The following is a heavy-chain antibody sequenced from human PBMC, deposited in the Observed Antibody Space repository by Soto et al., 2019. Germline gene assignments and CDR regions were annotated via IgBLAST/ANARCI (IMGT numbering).Heavy chain of an antibody. CDR3: ASISINYYDSSGYWNY. CDR2: INPNSGGT. Sequence: ASVKVSCKASGYTFAGYYMHWVRQAPGQGLEWMGWINPNSGGTNYAQKFQGRVTMTRDTSISTAYMELSRLRSDDTAVYYCASISINYYDSSGYWNYWGQGTLVTVSS. V-gene: IGHV1-2*02. J-gene: IGHJ4*02. CDR1: GYTFAGYY. D-gene: IGHD3-22*01.